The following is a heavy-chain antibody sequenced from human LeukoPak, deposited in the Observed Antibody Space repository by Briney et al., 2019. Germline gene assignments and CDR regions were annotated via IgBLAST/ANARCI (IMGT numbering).Heavy chain of an antibody. CDR1: GGSISNYH. CDR3: ARRHISSGWSFDY. V-gene: IGHV4-4*07. Sequence: SETLSLTCTVSGGSISNYHWSWIRQPAGKGLEWIGQIHTSGGTNYNPPLKSRVTVSIDTPENQLSLTIRSVTAAGTAIYYCARRHISSGWSFDYWGQGTLVTVSS. D-gene: IGHD6-19*01. CDR2: IHTSGGT. J-gene: IGHJ4*02.